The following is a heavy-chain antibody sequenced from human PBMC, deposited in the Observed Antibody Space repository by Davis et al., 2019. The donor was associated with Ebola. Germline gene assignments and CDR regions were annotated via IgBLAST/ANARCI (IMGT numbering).Heavy chain of an antibody. J-gene: IGHJ6*02. CDR3: ARGEYSSSWYVGNYYYYGMDV. CDR2: ISSSSSYI. V-gene: IGHV3-21*01. CDR1: EFTFDDYA. Sequence: GESLKISCAASEFTFDDYAMHWVRQAPGKGLEWVSSISSSSSYIYYADSVKGRFTISRDNAKNSLYLQMNSLRAEDTAVYYCARGEYSSSWYVGNYYYYGMDVWGQGTTVTVSS. D-gene: IGHD6-13*01.